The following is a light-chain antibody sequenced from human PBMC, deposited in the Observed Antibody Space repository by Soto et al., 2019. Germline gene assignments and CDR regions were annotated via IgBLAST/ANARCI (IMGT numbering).Light chain of an antibody. CDR1: SSVVGSYNL. J-gene: IGLJ1*01. CDR3: CSFAGGSTYV. Sequence: QSVLTQPASVSGSPGQSITLSCTGTSSVVGSYNLVSWYQQHPGKAPKLMISEGGKRPSGVSNRFSGSKSGNTASLTISGLQAEDEADYYCCSFAGGSTYVFGIGTKVTAL. V-gene: IGLV2-23*01. CDR2: EGG.